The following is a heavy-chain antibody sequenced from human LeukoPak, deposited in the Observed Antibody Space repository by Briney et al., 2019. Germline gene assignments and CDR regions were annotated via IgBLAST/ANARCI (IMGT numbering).Heavy chain of an antibody. J-gene: IGHJ6*02. CDR1: GGSISSYY. CDR2: IYYSGST. CDR3: ARDRTPNYYDSSGYGDYYYYGMDV. D-gene: IGHD3-22*01. Sequence: SETLSLTCTVSGGSISSYYWSWIRQPPGKGLEWIGYIYYSGSTYYNPSLKSRVTISVDTSKNQFSLKLSSVTAADTAVYYCARDRTPNYYDSSGYGDYYYYGMDVWGQGTTVTVSS. V-gene: IGHV4-59*01.